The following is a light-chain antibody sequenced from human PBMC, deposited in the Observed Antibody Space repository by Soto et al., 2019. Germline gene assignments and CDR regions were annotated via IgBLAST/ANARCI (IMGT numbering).Light chain of an antibody. J-gene: IGLJ2*01. CDR3: QTWGTGIVI. V-gene: IGLV4-69*01. Sequence: QSVLTQSPSASASLGASVKLTCTLSSGHSNYAIAWHQQQPEKGPRYLMKLNRDGSHSKGDGIPNRFSGSSSGAERYLTIPSLQSEDEADYYGQTWGTGIVIFGGGTKLTVL. CDR1: SGHSNYA. CDR2: LNRDGSH.